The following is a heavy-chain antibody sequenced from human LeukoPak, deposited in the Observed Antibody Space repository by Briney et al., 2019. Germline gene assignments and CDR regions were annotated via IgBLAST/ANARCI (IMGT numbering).Heavy chain of an antibody. CDR3: ARDRGSSGWYEFDY. V-gene: IGHV3-7*01. Sequence: GGSLRLSCAASGFTSSSYWMSWVRQAPGKGLEWVANVKQDGSEKYYVDSVKGRFTISRDNAKNSLYLQMNSLRAEDTAVYYCARDRGSSGWYEFDYWGQGTLVTVSS. D-gene: IGHD6-19*01. CDR1: GFTSSSYW. CDR2: VKQDGSEK. J-gene: IGHJ4*02.